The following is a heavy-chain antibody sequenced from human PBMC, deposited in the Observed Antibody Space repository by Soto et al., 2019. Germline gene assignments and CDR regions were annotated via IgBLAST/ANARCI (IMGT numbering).Heavy chain of an antibody. CDR2: IYYSGST. J-gene: IGHJ5*02. CDR1: GGPISSGGYY. Sequence: PSETLSLTCTVSGGPISSGGYYWSWIRQHPGKGLEWIGYIYYSGSTYYNPSLKSRVTISVDTSKNQFSLKLSSVTAADTAVYYCARWDYGDYHYWFDPWGQGTLVTVSS. CDR3: ARWDYGDYHYWFDP. V-gene: IGHV4-31*03. D-gene: IGHD4-17*01.